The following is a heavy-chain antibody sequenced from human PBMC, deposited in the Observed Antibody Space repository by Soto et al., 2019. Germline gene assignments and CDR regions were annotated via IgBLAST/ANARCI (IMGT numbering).Heavy chain of an antibody. CDR3: ARGGTPIDD. V-gene: IGHV1-18*01. J-gene: IGHJ4*02. CDR1: GYTFTNFG. CDR2: ISANNGNT. Sequence: QVQLVQSGAEVKKPGASVKVSCKASGYTFTNFGISWVRQAPGQGLDWMGWISANNGNTNYAKKYQCSVTMTTDTSTSKASMEVWSLRFDDTAVYYCARGGTPIDDWGQGTLVTVSS. D-gene: IGHD3-16*01.